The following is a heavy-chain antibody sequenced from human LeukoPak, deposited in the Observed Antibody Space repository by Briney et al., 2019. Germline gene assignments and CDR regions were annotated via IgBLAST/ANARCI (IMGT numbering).Heavy chain of an antibody. J-gene: IGHJ4*02. Sequence: ASVKVSCKPSGYSFTGYYMHWVRQAPGQGLEWMGWINPNSGGTNYAQKFQDRATMTRDTSISTAYMELSRLRSDDTAVYYCARDLEVRGVLYYFDYWGQGTLVTVSS. D-gene: IGHD3-10*01. CDR3: ARDLEVRGVLYYFDY. CDR2: INPNSGGT. CDR1: GYSFTGYY. V-gene: IGHV1-2*02.